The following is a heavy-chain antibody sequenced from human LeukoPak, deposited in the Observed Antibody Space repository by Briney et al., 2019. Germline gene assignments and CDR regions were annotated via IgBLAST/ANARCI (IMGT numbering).Heavy chain of an antibody. J-gene: IGHJ4*02. V-gene: IGHV3-23*01. CDR3: AKETYDSSGYYSYYFDY. CDR1: GFTFSSYA. CDR2: ISGSGDST. D-gene: IGHD3-22*01. Sequence: GGSLRLSCAASGFTFSSYAMSWVRQAPGKGLEWVSAISGSGDSTYYADSVKGRFTISRDNSKNTLYLQMNSLRAEDTAVYYCAKETYDSSGYYSYYFDYWGQGTLVTVSS.